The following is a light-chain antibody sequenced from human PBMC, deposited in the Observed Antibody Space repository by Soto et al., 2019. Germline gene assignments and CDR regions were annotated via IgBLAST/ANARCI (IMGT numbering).Light chain of an antibody. J-gene: IGKJ1*01. Sequence: DIQMTQSPSTLSASVGDRVTITCRASQSISSWLAWYQQKPGTAPKLLIYTASTLESGGPSRFSGSGSGTEFTLTISSLQPDDFVTYYCQQYNSYPWTFGQGTKVEIK. CDR1: QSISSW. CDR2: TAS. V-gene: IGKV1-5*03. CDR3: QQYNSYPWT.